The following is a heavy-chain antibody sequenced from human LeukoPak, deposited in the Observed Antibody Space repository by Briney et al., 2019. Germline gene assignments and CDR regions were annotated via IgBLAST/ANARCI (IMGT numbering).Heavy chain of an antibody. J-gene: IGHJ4*02. D-gene: IGHD6-6*01. CDR3: ARGREYSSSCFDY. CDR1: GGSISRYY. CDR2: IYYSGST. V-gene: IGHV4-59*01. Sequence: SETLSLTCTVSGGSISRYYWSWIRQPPGKGLEWIGHIYYSGSTNYNPSLKSRVTISLDTSKNQFSLKLSSVTAADTAVYYCARGREYSSSCFDYWGQGTLVTVSS.